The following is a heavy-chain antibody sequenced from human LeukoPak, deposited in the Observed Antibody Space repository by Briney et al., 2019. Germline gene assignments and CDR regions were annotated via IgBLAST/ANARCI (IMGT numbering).Heavy chain of an antibody. D-gene: IGHD3-22*01. CDR3: ARDSFYDRSGLTDFYFDY. CDR2: IHYSGGT. CDR1: GASINSHW. Sequence: SETLSLTCSVSGASINSHWWSRIRQPPGGGLEWIAYIHYSGGTNYNPSLKSRVTISLDTSKNQVSLMLTSVTAADTAIYYCARDSFYDRSGLTDFYFDYWGQGSLVAVSS. V-gene: IGHV4-59*11. J-gene: IGHJ4*02.